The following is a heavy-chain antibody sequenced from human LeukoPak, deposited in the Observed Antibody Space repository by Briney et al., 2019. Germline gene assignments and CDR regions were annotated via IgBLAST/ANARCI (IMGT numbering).Heavy chain of an antibody. CDR3: ARAVLRWRKVDY. J-gene: IGHJ4*02. CDR1: GFTFSSNW. V-gene: IGHV3-74*01. CDR2: INTDGSST. D-gene: IGHD4-23*01. Sequence: GGSLRLSCAASGFTFSSNWMHWVRQAPGKGLVWVSRINTDGSSTSYADSVKGRFTISRDNAKNTLYLQMSSLRAEDTAVYYCARAVLRWRKVDYWGQGTLVTVSS.